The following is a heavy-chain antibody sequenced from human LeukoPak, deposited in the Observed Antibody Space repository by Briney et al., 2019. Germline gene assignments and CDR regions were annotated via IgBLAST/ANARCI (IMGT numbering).Heavy chain of an antibody. J-gene: IGHJ4*02. Sequence: PGESLKISWKGSGYSFTSYWIGWVRQMPGKGLEWMGIDYPGDSDTRYSPSFQGQVTISADKSISTAYLKWSSLKASDTAMYYCARPAWYSSGWYDDFDYWGQGTLVTVSS. CDR2: DYPGDSDT. CDR3: ARPAWYSSGWYDDFDY. V-gene: IGHV5-51*01. CDR1: GYSFTSYW. D-gene: IGHD6-19*01.